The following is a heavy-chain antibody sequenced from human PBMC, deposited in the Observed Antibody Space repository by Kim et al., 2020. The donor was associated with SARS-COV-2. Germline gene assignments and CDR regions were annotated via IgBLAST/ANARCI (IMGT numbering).Heavy chain of an antibody. Sequence: GGSLRLSCAASGFAFSSSAMHWVRQASGKGLEWVGRIKTKADNYGTAYSASVKDRFTISRDDSKNTAYLQMNSLKTEDTAVYYCTRLAYSSTWYGMDVWGQGTTVTGSS. CDR3: TRLAYSSTWYGMDV. J-gene: IGHJ6*02. CDR2: IKTKADNYGT. CDR1: GFAFSSSA. D-gene: IGHD6-13*01. V-gene: IGHV3-73*01.